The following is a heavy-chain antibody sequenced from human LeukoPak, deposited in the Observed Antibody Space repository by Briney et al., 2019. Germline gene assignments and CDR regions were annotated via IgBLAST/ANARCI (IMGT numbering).Heavy chain of an antibody. Sequence: SVKVSCKASGGTFSSYAISWVRQAPGQGLEWMGGIIPIFGTANYAQKFQGRVTITTDESTSTAYMELSSLRSEDTAVYYCAVGYCSSTSCYRFDYWGQGTLVTVSS. CDR3: AVGYCSSTSCYRFDY. CDR1: GGTFSSYA. D-gene: IGHD2-2*01. J-gene: IGHJ4*02. CDR2: IIPIFGTA. V-gene: IGHV1-69*05.